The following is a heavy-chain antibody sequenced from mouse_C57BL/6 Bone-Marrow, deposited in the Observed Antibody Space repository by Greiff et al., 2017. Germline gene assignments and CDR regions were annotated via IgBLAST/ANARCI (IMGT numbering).Heavy chain of an antibody. CDR2: IWSGGST. D-gene: IGHD2-2*01. CDR1: GFSLTSYG. Sequence: VKLMESGPGLVQPSQSLSITCTVSGFSLTSYGVHWVRQSPGKGLEWLGVIWSGGSTDYNAAFISRLSISKDNFKSQVFFKMNSLQADDTAIYYCARGLWLRQDWYFDVWGTGTTVTVSS. J-gene: IGHJ1*03. V-gene: IGHV2-2*01. CDR3: ARGLWLRQDWYFDV.